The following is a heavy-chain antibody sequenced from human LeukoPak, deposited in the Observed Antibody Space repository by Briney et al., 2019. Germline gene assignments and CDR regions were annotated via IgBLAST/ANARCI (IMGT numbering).Heavy chain of an antibody. V-gene: IGHV4-59*01. CDR1: GGSISSYY. CDR2: IYYSGST. D-gene: IGHD1-14*01. J-gene: IGHJ6*02. Sequence: SETLSLTCTVSGGSISSYYWSWIRQPPGKGLEWIGYIYYSGSTNYNPSLKSRVTISVDTSKNQFSLKLSSVTAADTAVYYCARDTQGDGTKPGYYYYGMDVWGQGTTVTVSS. CDR3: ARDTQGDGTKPGYYYYGMDV.